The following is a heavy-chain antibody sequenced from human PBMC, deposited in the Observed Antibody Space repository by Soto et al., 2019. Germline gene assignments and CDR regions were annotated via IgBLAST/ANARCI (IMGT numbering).Heavy chain of an antibody. CDR1: GSTFINYS. D-gene: IGHD2-21*02. CDR2: AIPVFGTT. V-gene: IGHV1-69*15. Sequence: QVRLVQSGAEVRKPGSSVRVSCKASGSTFINYSFTWVRQAPGQGLEWMGTAIPVFGTTKYAQKFQGRVTITADGSTSTIYMELSNLRSEDTATYYCARDVGAFCGGDCSRWFDSWGHGTLVSVSS. CDR3: ARDVGAFCGGDCSRWFDS. J-gene: IGHJ5*01.